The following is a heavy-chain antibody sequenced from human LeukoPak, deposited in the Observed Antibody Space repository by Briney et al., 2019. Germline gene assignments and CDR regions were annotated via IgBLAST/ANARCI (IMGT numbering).Heavy chain of an antibody. CDR1: GYTFTGYY. CDR2: INPNSGDT. CDR3: ARDLSPRGTYFR. V-gene: IGHV1-2*02. Sequence: ASVKVSCKASGYTFTGYYIHWVRQAPGQGLEWMGWINPNSGDTDYAQKFQGRVAVTRDTSISTAYMELSRLTSDDTAVYYCARDLSPRGTYFRWGQGTLVTVSS. D-gene: IGHD2/OR15-2a*01. J-gene: IGHJ4*02.